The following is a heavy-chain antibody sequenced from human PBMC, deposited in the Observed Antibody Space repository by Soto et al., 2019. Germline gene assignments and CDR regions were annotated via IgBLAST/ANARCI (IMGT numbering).Heavy chain of an antibody. CDR2: ISAYNGNT. CDR3: ARDRYCSCTSCQLRGGYYYYYGMDV. CDR1: GYTFTSYG. D-gene: IGHD2-2*01. V-gene: IGHV1-18*01. J-gene: IGHJ6*02. Sequence: QVQLVQSGAEVKKPGASVKVSCKASGYTFTSYGISWVRQAPGQGLEWMGWISAYNGNTYYAQKLQGRVTMTTDTSTSTAYMELRSLRSDDTAVYYCARDRYCSCTSCQLRGGYYYYYGMDVWGQGTTVTVSS.